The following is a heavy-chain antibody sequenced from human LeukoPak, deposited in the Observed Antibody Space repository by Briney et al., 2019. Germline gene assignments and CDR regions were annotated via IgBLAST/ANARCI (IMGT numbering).Heavy chain of an antibody. Sequence: PGGSLRLSCAASGFTVSSNYMSWVRQAPGKGLEWVPVIYSGGSTYYADSVKGRFTISRDNSKNTLYLQMNSLRAEDTAVYYCARDLWDTAMAPGDYWGQGTLVTVSS. D-gene: IGHD5-18*01. CDR1: GFTVSSNY. CDR3: ARDLWDTAMAPGDY. CDR2: IYSGGST. J-gene: IGHJ4*02. V-gene: IGHV3-53*01.